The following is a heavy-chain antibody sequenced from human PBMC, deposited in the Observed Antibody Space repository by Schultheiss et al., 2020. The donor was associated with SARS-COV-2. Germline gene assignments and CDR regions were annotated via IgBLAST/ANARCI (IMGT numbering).Heavy chain of an antibody. J-gene: IGHJ6*02. CDR1: GFTFSSYW. D-gene: IGHD2-2*02. Sequence: GGSLRLSCAASGFTFSSYWMHWVRQAPGKGLVWVSRINSDGSSTSYADSVKGRFTISRDNAKNTLYLQMNSLRAEDTAVYYCARERDCSSTSCYTAPDVDYYYYGMDVWGQGTTVTVSS. CDR2: INSDGSST. V-gene: IGHV3-74*01. CDR3: ARERDCSSTSCYTAPDVDYYYYGMDV.